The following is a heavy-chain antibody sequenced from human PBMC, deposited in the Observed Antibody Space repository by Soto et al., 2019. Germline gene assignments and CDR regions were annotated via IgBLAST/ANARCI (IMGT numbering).Heavy chain of an antibody. V-gene: IGHV3-21*01. CDR3: TRDQGGSYDSWFDP. CDR2: ISSGSAFI. J-gene: IGHJ5*02. CDR1: FTFSMYS. D-gene: IGHD1-26*01. Sequence: EVQVVESGGGLVKPGGSLRLSCNFTFSMYSMNWVRQAPGKGLERVASISSGSAFIKYADSVKGRFSISRDNAKNSVSLQMNSLRAEDTAMYYCTRDQGGSYDSWFDPWGRGTLVTVSS.